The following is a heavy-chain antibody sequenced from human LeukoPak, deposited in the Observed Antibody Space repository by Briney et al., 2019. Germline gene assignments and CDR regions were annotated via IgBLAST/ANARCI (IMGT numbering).Heavy chain of an antibody. V-gene: IGHV5-51*01. CDR2: IYPGDSDT. Sequence: GESPKISCKGSGYTFSNYWIGWVRQMPGKGLEWMGIIYPGDSDTRYSPSFQGQVTISADKSISTAYLQWSSLKASDTAMYYCARLRDGYNSEAFDIWGQGTMVTVSS. D-gene: IGHD5-24*01. CDR1: GYTFSNYW. CDR3: ARLRDGYNSEAFDI. J-gene: IGHJ3*02.